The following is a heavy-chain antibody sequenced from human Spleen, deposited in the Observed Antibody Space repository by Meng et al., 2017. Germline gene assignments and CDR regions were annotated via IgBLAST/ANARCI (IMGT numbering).Heavy chain of an antibody. CDR3: TRDRGYFGSSWTGDAFDI. CDR1: GFTFSSYA. V-gene: IGHV3-23*01. CDR2: ISGSGGST. Sequence: GESLKISCAASGFTFSSYAMSWVRQAPGKGLEWVSAISGSGGSTYYADSVKGRFTISRDNSKNTLYLQMNSLRAEDTAVYYCTRDRGYFGSSWTGDAFDIWGQGTMVTVSS. J-gene: IGHJ3*02. D-gene: IGHD6-13*01.